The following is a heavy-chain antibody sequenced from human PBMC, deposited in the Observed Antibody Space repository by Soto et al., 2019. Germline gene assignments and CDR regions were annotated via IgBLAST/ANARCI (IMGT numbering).Heavy chain of an antibody. CDR1: GGSLSSGGYY. CDR2: IYYSGTT. V-gene: IGHV4-31*03. J-gene: IGHJ5*02. D-gene: IGHD2-15*01. Sequence: QVQLQESGPGLVEPSQTLSRTCTVSGGSLSSGGYYWSWIRQHPGKGLEWIAFIYYSGTTNYNPSLKSRITISVDTSKNQFSLKLSSVTAADTAVYYCARGGASSQWFDPWGQGTLVTVSS. CDR3: ARGGASSQWFDP.